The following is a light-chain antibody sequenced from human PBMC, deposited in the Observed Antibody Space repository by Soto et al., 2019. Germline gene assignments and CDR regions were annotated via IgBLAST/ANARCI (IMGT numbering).Light chain of an antibody. CDR2: DVS. Sequence: QSVLTQPASVSGSPGQSITISCTGTDSDVGGYNYVSWYQHHPGNAPKVMIYDVSNRPSGVSNLFSASKSGNTASLIISGLQAEDEADYYCSSYTINGVGVFGGGTKLTVL. V-gene: IGLV2-14*03. J-gene: IGLJ2*01. CDR1: DSDVGGYNY. CDR3: SSYTINGVGV.